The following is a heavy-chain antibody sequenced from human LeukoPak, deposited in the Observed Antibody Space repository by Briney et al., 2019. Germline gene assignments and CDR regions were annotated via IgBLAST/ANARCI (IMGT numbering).Heavy chain of an antibody. CDR2: INHSGST. V-gene: IGHV4-34*01. J-gene: IGHJ5*02. CDR3: ARGTGYSSIWFGD. CDR1: GGSFSGYY. Sequence: PSETLSLTGAVYGGSFSGYYWSWIRQPPGKGLEWIGEINHSGSTNYNPSLKSRVTISVDTSKSQCSLKRSSVTAADTAVYYCARGTGYSSIWFGDGGQGTLVTVSS. D-gene: IGHD6-13*01.